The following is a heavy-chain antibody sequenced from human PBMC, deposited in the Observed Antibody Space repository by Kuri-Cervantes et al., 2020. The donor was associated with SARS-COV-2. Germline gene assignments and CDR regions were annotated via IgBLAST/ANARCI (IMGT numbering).Heavy chain of an antibody. CDR2: INWNGGST. CDR1: GFTFDDYG. Sequence: GGSLRLSCAASGFTFDDYGMSWVRQAPGKGLEWVSGINWNGGSTGYADSVKGRFTISRDNAKNSLYLQMNSLRAEDTALYYCARDRDDSSGRYYFDYWGQGALVTVSS. J-gene: IGHJ4*02. D-gene: IGHD3-22*01. V-gene: IGHV3-20*04. CDR3: ARDRDDSSGRYYFDY.